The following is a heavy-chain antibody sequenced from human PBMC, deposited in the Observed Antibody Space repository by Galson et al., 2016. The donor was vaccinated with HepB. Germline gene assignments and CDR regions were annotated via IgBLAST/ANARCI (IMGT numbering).Heavy chain of an antibody. J-gene: IGHJ4*02. CDR3: AKVGRFGSGSFLKPFDS. CDR1: GFAFVNYA. Sequence: SLRLSCAASGFAFVNYAMNWVRQAPGKGLEWVSGISESGVTTYYATSVRGRSTISRDNSSNTLFLQMISLRVEDTAVYYCAKVGRFGSGSFLKPFDSWGQGILVTVSS. CDR2: ISESGVTT. V-gene: IGHV3-23*01. D-gene: IGHD3-10*01.